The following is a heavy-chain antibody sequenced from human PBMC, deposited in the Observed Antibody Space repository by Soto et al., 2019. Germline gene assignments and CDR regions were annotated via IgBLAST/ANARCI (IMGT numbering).Heavy chain of an antibody. CDR3: ARLSRASFALDV. D-gene: IGHD3-16*02. CDR2: IDPTDSYT. Sequence: TGESLKISCKGSGYNFITDWISWVRQMPGKGLEWMGRIDPTDSYTKYSPSFEGHVTISADKSISTAYLQWSSLKASDSAVYYCARLSRASFALDVWGQGTMVTVSS. V-gene: IGHV5-10-1*01. CDR1: GYNFITDW. J-gene: IGHJ3*01.